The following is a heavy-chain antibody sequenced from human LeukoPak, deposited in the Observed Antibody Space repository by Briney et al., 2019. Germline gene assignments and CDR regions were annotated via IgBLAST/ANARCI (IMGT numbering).Heavy chain of an antibody. J-gene: IGHJ4*02. CDR3: ARHRIAARGSLDY. V-gene: IGHV4-59*08. CDR1: GGSISSYY. D-gene: IGHD6-6*01. CDR2: IYYSGST. Sequence: SETLSLTCTVSGGSISSYYWSWIRQPPGKGLEWIGYIYYSGSTNYNPSLKSRVTISVDTSKNQFSLKLSSVTAADTAVYYCARHRIAARGSLDYWGQGTLVTVSS.